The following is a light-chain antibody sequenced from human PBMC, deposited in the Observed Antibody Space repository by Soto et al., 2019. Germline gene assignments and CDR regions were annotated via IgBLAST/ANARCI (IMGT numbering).Light chain of an antibody. CDR1: QSISGTY. Sequence: DTVLTQSPGTLSLTSGARATLSGRASQSISGTYLAWYQQKPGQSHRLLIYSASTRAPGIPDRFSGSGSGTDFTLTISRLEPEDFAVYYCQHYGSSPSTVGRGTKVDIK. V-gene: IGKV3-20*01. CDR2: SAS. J-gene: IGKJ1*01. CDR3: QHYGSSPST.